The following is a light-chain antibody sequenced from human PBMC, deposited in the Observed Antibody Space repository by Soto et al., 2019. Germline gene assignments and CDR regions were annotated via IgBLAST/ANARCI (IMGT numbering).Light chain of an antibody. CDR2: GSS. V-gene: IGKV3-15*01. CDR3: QQYNDWPRT. J-gene: IGKJ5*01. Sequence: ETLMTQSPATLSVSPGDRATLSCRASQSVSSSYLAWYQQKPGQAPRLLIYGSSTRATGVPARFSGSASGTEFTLTISSLQSEDFGVYYCQQYNDWPRTFGQGTRLEIK. CDR1: QSVSSSY.